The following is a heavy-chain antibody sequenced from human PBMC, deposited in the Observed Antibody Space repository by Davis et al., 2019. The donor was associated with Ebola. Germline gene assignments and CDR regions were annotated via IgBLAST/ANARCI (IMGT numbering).Heavy chain of an antibody. J-gene: IGHJ5*02. CDR2: INPNSGGT. V-gene: IGHV1-2*02. CDR3: ARDRGYCSGGSCYLSWFDP. CDR1: GYTFTSYD. D-gene: IGHD2-15*01. Sequence: AASVKVSCKASGYTFTSYDISWVRQAPGQGLEWMGWINPNSGGTNYAQKFQGRVTITRDTSISTAYMELSRLRSDDTAVYYCARDRGYCSGGSCYLSWFDPWGQGTLVTVSS.